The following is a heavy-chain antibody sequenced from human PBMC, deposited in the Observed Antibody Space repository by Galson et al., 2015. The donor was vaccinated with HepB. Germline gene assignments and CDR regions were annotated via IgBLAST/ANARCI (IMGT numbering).Heavy chain of an antibody. CDR1: GFTFRNYG. CDR2: ISNDGRAQ. CDR3: VHEFCTNGVCDNFNY. D-gene: IGHD2-8*01. J-gene: IGHJ4*02. Sequence: SLRLSCATSGFTFRNYGMQWVRQAPGKGLEWVAVISNDGRAQFYADSVKGRFTISRDNSKNTLDPQMRSLRPEDTALYYCVHEFCTNGVCDNFNYWGQGTLVTGSS. V-gene: IGHV3-30*03.